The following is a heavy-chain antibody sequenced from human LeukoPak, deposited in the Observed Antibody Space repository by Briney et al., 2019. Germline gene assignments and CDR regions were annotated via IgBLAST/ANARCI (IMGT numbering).Heavy chain of an antibody. CDR1: GGSISSSSYY. J-gene: IGHJ5*02. V-gene: IGHV4-39*07. Sequence: PSETLSLTCTVSGGSISSSSYYWGWIRQPPGKGLEWSGSIYYSGATYYNPSLKSRVTISVDTSKNQFSLKLSSVTAADTAVYYCARDISAEERPPLLWFGELVSPGWFDPWGQGTLVTVSS. D-gene: IGHD3-10*01. CDR2: IYYSGAT. CDR3: ARDISAEERPPLLWFGELVSPGWFDP.